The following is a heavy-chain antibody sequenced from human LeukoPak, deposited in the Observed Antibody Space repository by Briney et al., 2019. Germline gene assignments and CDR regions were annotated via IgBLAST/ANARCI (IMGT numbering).Heavy chain of an antibody. CDR2: INSDGSST. D-gene: IGHD3-10*01. Sequence: GGSLRLSCAASGFTFSSYWMHWVRQAPGKGLVWVSRINSDGSSTSYADSVKGRFTISRDNSKNTLYLQMNSLRAEDTAVYYCAKPGRMVRGVIGVFFDYWGQGTLVTVSS. CDR3: AKPGRMVRGVIGVFFDY. V-gene: IGHV3-74*01. CDR1: GFTFSSYW. J-gene: IGHJ4*02.